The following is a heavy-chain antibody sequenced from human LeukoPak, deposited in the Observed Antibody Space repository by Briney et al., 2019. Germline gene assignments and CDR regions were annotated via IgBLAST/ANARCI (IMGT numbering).Heavy chain of an antibody. CDR2: INHSGST. CDR1: GGSFSGYY. Sequence: SETLSLTCAVYGGSFSGYYWSWIRQPPGKGLEWIGEINHSGSTNYNPSLKSRVTISVDTSKNQFSLKLSSVTAADTAVYYCARGPPYYYGSGSYYKLWGQGTLVTVSS. J-gene: IGHJ4*02. D-gene: IGHD3-10*01. V-gene: IGHV4-34*01. CDR3: ARGPPYYYGSGSYYKL.